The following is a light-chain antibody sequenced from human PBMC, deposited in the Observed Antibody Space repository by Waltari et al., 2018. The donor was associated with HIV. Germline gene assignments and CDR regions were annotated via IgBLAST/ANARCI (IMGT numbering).Light chain of an antibody. CDR1: QIISKS. Sequence: DIRMTQSPSPLSASPGDRVTITCRTSQIISKSLNWYRQKPGRAPQLLIYSATSLQRGVSSRFSGSSSASGTEFTLTINNFQPEDFATYYCQQSFMIPLTFGPGTKVDIK. J-gene: IGKJ3*01. CDR3: QQSFMIPLT. V-gene: IGKV1-39*01. CDR2: SAT.